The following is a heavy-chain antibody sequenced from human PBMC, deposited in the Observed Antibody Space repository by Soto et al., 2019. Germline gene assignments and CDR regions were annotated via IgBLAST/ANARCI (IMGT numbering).Heavy chain of an antibody. Sequence: QITLKEAGPTLVKPTQPLTLTCTFSGFSLTSGVVGVGWIRQPPGEALEWLALIYWNDEQYYNPSLRNRLTITRDTSKNQVVLTMTNMDPVDTATYYCAHRLPGPSWYDVWGQGTPVTVSS. CDR1: GFSLTSGVVG. D-gene: IGHD6-13*01. V-gene: IGHV2-5*01. J-gene: IGHJ6*02. CDR3: AHRLPGPSWYDV. CDR2: IYWNDEQ.